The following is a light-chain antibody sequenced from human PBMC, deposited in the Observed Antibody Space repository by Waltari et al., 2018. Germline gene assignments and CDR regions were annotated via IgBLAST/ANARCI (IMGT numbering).Light chain of an antibody. V-gene: IGKV2-28*01. CDR1: QSLLHSNGSNY. Sequence: IVMTQSPLSLPATPGEPDSIPCRSRQSLLHSNGSNYLDWFLQKPGQSPQLLIYLGSNRASGVPDRCIGSGSGTDFTLTISRVEAEDIGVYYCMQSLQTPDTFGQGTKLDIK. CDR3: MQSLQTPDT. CDR2: LGS. J-gene: IGKJ2*01.